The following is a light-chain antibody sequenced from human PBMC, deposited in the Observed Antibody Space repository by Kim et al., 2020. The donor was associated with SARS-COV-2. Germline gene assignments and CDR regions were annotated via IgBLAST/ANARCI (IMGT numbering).Light chain of an antibody. J-gene: IGKJ4*01. V-gene: IGKV1-5*01. Sequence: TLSAFVGDKVTISCRASQSITSGLAWYQQKPGKAPKLLIYAVSSLDSGVPSRFSGSGSGTQFTLTISSLQPDDFATYYCQQHNGYFGGGTKVDIK. CDR2: AVS. CDR3: QQHNGY. CDR1: QSITSG.